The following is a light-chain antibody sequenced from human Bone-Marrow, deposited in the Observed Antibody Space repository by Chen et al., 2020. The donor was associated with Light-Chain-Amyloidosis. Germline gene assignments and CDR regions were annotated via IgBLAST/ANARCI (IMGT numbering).Light chain of an antibody. Sequence: SYELTQPPSVSVSPGQTARITCSGDDLPTKYAYWYQQKPGQAPVLVIHRDTERPSGISERFPGSSSGTTATLTISGVQAEAEADYHCQSADSSGTYEVIFGGGTKLTVL. V-gene: IGLV3-25*03. CDR2: RDT. CDR3: QSADSSGTYEVI. CDR1: DLPTKY. J-gene: IGLJ2*01.